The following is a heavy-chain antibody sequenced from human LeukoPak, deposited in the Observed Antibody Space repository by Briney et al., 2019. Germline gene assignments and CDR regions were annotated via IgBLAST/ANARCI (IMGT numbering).Heavy chain of an antibody. Sequence: GGSLRLSCAASGFTFTTYGTSWVRQAPGKGLEWVSAITGSGGSTYYADSVKGRFTISRDNSKNTLYLQMNSLRAEDTAVYYCARDLMGIAYRGAFCYWGQGTLVTVSS. CDR2: ITGSGGST. V-gene: IGHV3-23*01. J-gene: IGHJ4*02. CDR3: ARDLMGIAYRGAFCY. CDR1: GFTFTTYG. D-gene: IGHD6-13*01.